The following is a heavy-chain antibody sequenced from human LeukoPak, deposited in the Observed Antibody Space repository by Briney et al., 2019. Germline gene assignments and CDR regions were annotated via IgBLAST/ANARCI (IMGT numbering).Heavy chain of an antibody. V-gene: IGHV4-38-2*02. J-gene: IGHJ5*02. CDR2: IYHSGST. Sequence: SETLSLTCTVSGYSISTGYYWGWIRQPPGKGLEWIGSIYHSGSTYYNPSLKSRVTISVGTSKNQFSLKLSSVTAADTAVYYCASSGYYDSSGSRGNWFDPWGQGTLVTVSS. D-gene: IGHD3-22*01. CDR1: GYSISTGYY. CDR3: ASSGYYDSSGSRGNWFDP.